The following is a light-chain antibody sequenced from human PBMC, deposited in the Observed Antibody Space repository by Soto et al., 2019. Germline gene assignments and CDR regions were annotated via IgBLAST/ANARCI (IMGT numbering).Light chain of an antibody. J-gene: IGKJ4*01. CDR2: AAS. CDR3: LQHNSYPLT. Sequence: DIQMTQSPSSLSASVGDRVTITCRASQGIGNDLGWYQQKPGKAPKRLIYAASSLQSGVPSRFSGSISGTEFTLTISSLQPEDFATYYCLQHNSYPLTFGGGTKVEIK. V-gene: IGKV1-17*01. CDR1: QGIGND.